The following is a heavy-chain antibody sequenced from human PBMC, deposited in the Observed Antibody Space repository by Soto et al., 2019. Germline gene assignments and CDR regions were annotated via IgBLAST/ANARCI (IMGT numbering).Heavy chain of an antibody. CDR1: GFTFSSYA. V-gene: IGHV3-23*01. CDR3: AKVAPNARAYYDLYFDY. D-gene: IGHD3-3*01. Sequence: GGSLRLSCAASGFTFSSYAMSWVRQAPGKGLEWVSAISGSGGSTYYADSVKGRFTISRDNSKNTLYLQMNSLRAEDTAVYYCAKVAPNARAYYDLYFDYWGQGTLVTVSS. J-gene: IGHJ4*02. CDR2: ISGSGGST.